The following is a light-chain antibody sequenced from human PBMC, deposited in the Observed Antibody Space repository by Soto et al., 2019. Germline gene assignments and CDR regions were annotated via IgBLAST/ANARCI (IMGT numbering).Light chain of an antibody. CDR2: GAS. CDR3: QQYDTWPRT. J-gene: IGKJ1*01. V-gene: IGKV3-15*01. CDR1: QSVSTN. Sequence: EIVMTQSPASLSVPPGERATLSCRASQSVSTNFAWYLQKPGQSPRLLIYGASTRATAVPARFPASGSGTEFTLSISSLQSDDFGVYYCQQYDTWPRTFGQGTKVDIK.